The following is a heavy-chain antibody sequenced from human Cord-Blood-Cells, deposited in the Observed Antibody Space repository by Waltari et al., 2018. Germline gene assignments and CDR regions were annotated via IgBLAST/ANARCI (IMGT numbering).Heavy chain of an antibody. D-gene: IGHD1-26*01. J-gene: IGHJ3*02. V-gene: IGHV4-39*01. CDR1: GGSISSSSYY. Sequence: QLQLQESGPGLVKPSETLSLTCTVSGGSISSSSYYWGWILQPPGKGVEWIGSICYSGSTYYTPSLKCRVTISVDTSKNQFSLKLSSVTAADTAVYYCARHGRGAFDAFDIWDQGTMVTVSS. CDR2: ICYSGST. CDR3: ARHGRGAFDAFDI.